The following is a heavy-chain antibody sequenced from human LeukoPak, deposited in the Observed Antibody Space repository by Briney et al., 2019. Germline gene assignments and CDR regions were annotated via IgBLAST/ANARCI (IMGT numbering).Heavy chain of an antibody. CDR3: ARDWGTYFDY. V-gene: IGHV4-31*03. CDR2: IYYSGST. J-gene: IGHJ4*02. CDR1: GGSISSGGYY. D-gene: IGHD7-27*01. Sequence: SETLSLTCTVSGGSISSGGYYWSWLRQHPGKGLEWIGYIYYSGSTYYNPSLESRLTMSVDTSKNQFSLHLTSVTAADTAVYYCARDWGTYFDYWGQGTLVTVSS.